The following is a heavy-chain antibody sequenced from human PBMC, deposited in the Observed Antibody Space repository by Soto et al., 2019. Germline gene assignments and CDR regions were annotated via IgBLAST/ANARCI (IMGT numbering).Heavy chain of an antibody. J-gene: IGHJ6*02. Sequence: GGSLRLSCAASGFTFSSYAMSWVRQAPGKGLEWVSAISGSGGSTYYADSVKGRFTISRDNSKNTLYLQMNSLRAEDTAVYYCARDLSWYDFWSGYYRYYGMDVWGQGTTVTVSS. CDR3: ARDLSWYDFWSGYYRYYGMDV. CDR1: GFTFSSYA. CDR2: ISGSGGST. V-gene: IGHV3-23*01. D-gene: IGHD3-3*01.